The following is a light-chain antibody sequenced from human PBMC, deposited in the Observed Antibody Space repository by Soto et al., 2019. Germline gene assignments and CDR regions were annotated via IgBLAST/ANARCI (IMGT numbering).Light chain of an antibody. CDR1: QSVSNNY. V-gene: IGKV3-20*01. J-gene: IGKJ4*01. CDR2: GAS. Sequence: EIVLTQSPGTLSLSPGERATLSCRASQSVSNNYLAWYQQKPGQAPRLLIYGASNRATGIPDRFSGSGSGTDFTLTISRLEPEDFAVYYCQQFNNYPLTFGGGTKVEIK. CDR3: QQFNNYPLT.